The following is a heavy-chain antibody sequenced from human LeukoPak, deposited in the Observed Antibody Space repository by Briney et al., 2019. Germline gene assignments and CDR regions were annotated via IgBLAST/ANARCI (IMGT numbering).Heavy chain of an antibody. J-gene: IGHJ6*02. Sequence: PGRSLRLSCAASGFSFSSHDMHWVRQAPGKGLEWVAVIWYDGSNKYYADSVKGRFTISRDNSKNTLYLQMNSLRAEDTAVYYCARDSYSSSWYYYYYGMDVWGQGTTVTVSS. CDR3: ARDSYSSSWYYYYYGMDV. CDR1: GFSFSSHD. CDR2: IWYDGSNK. V-gene: IGHV3-33*08. D-gene: IGHD6-13*01.